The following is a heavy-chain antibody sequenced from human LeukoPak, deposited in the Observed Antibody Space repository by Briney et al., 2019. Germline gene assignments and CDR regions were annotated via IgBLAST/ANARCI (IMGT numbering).Heavy chain of an antibody. Sequence: ASVKVSCKASGYTFTGYYMHWVRQAPGQGLEWMGWINPNSGGTNYAQKLQGRVTMTRDTSISTAYMELSRLRSEDTAIYYCARSTYYYDSSGYYRKTPAIFNAFDIWGQGTMVTVSS. CDR1: GYTFTGYY. V-gene: IGHV1-2*02. CDR2: INPNSGGT. D-gene: IGHD3-22*01. J-gene: IGHJ3*02. CDR3: ARSTYYYDSSGYYRKTPAIFNAFDI.